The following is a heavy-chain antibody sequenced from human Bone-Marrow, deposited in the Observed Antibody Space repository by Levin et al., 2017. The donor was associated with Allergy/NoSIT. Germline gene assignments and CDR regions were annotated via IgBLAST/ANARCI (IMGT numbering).Heavy chain of an antibody. CDR3: AKANCGINCPGLNWFDP. D-gene: IGHD2-21*01. CDR2: ITTTGTT. CDR1: GFLLSDTY. J-gene: IGHJ5*02. V-gene: IGHV3-15*01. Sequence: NPGGSLRLSCAASGFLLSDTYMAWIRLAPGKGLEWVGRITTTGTTDYAPALEGRITISRDDARNIVSLQMNSLQTDDTAVYYCAKANCGINCPGLNWFDPWGQGTRVTVSS.